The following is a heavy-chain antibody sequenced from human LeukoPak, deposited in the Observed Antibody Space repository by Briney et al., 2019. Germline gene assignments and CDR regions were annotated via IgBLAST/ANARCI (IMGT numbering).Heavy chain of an antibody. D-gene: IGHD2-2*01. V-gene: IGHV1-24*01. CDR3: ARDLYCSSTSCYPDYYYYGMDV. CDR1: GYTLTELS. J-gene: IGHJ6*02. CDR2: FDPEDGET. Sequence: GASVTVSCKVSGYTLTELSMHWVRQAPGKGLEWMGGFDPEDGETIYAQKFQGRVTMTEDTSTDTAYMELSSLRSEDTAVYYCARDLYCSSTSCYPDYYYYGMDVWGQGTTVTVSS.